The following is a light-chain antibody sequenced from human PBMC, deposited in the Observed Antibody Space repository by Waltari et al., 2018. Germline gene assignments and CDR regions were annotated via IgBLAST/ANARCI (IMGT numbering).Light chain of an antibody. J-gene: IGKJ1*01. V-gene: IGKV3-15*01. CDR1: QSISTN. CDR3: QQYNNWPRT. CDR2: GAS. Sequence: EKVMTQSPATLSVSPGERATLSCRASQSISTNLAWYQQKPGQAPRLLIYGASTRATGIPARFSCSGSGTEFTLSISSLQSEDFASDYCQQYNNWPRTFGQGTKVEIK.